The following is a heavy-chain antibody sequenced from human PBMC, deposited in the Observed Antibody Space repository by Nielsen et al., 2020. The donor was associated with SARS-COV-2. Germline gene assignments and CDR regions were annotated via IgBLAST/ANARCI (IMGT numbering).Heavy chain of an antibody. J-gene: IGHJ4*02. D-gene: IGHD3-9*01. CDR3: ARRNILDY. V-gene: IGHV3-74*01. CDR1: GFGLSNYW. CDR2: IDYEGSLT. Sequence: GESLKISCAASGFGLSNYWMYWVRQGPEKGLMWVAHIDYEGSLTSYADSVKGRFTISRDNAKNIVYLQMNSLRVEDTAVYYCARRNILDYWGQGTLVTVSS.